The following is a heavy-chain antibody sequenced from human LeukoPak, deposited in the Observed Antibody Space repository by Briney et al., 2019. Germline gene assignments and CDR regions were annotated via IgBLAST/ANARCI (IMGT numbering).Heavy chain of an antibody. J-gene: IGHJ6*03. CDR2: IYNSGRN. CDR3: ARGRRGTIFGVVTSNGYLYYYYYMDV. D-gene: IGHD3-3*01. CDR1: VGSISSYY. Sequence: SETLSLTCTVSVGSISSYYWSWIRQPPGKGLEWIGYIYNSGRNNYNPSLKSRVTISVDTSKNQFSLKLSSVTAADTDVYYCARGRRGTIFGVVTSNGYLYYYYYMDVWGKGTTVTVSS. V-gene: IGHV4-59*01.